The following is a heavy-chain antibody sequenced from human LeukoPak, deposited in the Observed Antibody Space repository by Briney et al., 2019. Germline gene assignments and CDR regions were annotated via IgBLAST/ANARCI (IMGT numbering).Heavy chain of an antibody. J-gene: IGHJ6*03. D-gene: IGHD1-26*01. V-gene: IGHV4-38-2*02. CDR3: ARDRVGIRPYYMDV. Sequence: PSETLSLTCTVSYYSISTGYFWVWVRQPPGKGLEWIGSIYQSGSTYYNPSLESRVTISVDTSKNQFSLSLSSVTAADTAVYFCARDRVGIRPYYMDVWGKGTTVTVSS. CDR1: YYSISTGYF. CDR2: IYQSGST.